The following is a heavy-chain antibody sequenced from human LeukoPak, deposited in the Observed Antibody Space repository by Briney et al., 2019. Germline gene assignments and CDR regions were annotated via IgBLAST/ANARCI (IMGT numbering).Heavy chain of an antibody. V-gene: IGHV1-69*01. D-gene: IGHD2-2*02. Sequence: SVKVSCTASGGTFSSYAISWVRQAPGQGLEWMGGIIPIFGTANYAQKFQGRVTITADESTSTAYMELSSLRSEYTAVYYCARGEYCSSTSCYSFDYWGQGTLVTVSS. J-gene: IGHJ4*02. CDR3: ARGEYCSSTSCYSFDY. CDR1: GGTFSSYA. CDR2: IIPIFGTA.